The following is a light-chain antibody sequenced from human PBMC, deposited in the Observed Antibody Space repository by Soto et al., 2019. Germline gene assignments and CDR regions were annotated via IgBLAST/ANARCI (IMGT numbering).Light chain of an antibody. CDR2: GNS. CDR3: QASDSSLSGWV. V-gene: IGLV1-40*01. J-gene: IGLJ3*02. CDR1: SSNIGAGYD. Sequence: QSVLTQPPSVSGAPGQRVTISCTESSSNIGAGYDVHWYQQLPGTAPKLLIYGNSNRPSGVPDRFSGSKSGSSASLAITGLEAEDEADDYCQASDSSLSGWVFGGGTKLTFL.